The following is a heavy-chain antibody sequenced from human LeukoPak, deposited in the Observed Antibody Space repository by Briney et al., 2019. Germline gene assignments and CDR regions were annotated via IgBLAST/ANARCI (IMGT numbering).Heavy chain of an antibody. CDR2: IRGSDDDTT. J-gene: IGHJ4*02. Sequence: GGSLILSCSSSGFAMSWVRQAPGKGLEGVASIRGSDDDTTYYADSVKGRFIISRDHFKNTLYLQMDSLRAEDSAVYYCANRVGLRYYYFDYSGEGALVTVSS. CDR1: GFA. D-gene: IGHD4-17*01. V-gene: IGHV3-23*01. CDR3: ANRVGLRYYYFDY.